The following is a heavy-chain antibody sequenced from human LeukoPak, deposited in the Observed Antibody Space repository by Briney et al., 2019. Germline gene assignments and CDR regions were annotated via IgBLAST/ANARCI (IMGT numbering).Heavy chain of an antibody. CDR1: GFVFSTYW. V-gene: IGHV3-7*01. D-gene: IGHD3/OR15-3a*01. J-gene: IGHJ4*02. Sequence: GGPLRLSCEASGFVFSTYWMTWVRQAPGKGLEWVANINLDGTEEHYVDSSLKGRFTISRDNAKNSLYLQMTSLRVEDTAVYYCASGRHDFLHWGQGTLVTVSS. CDR2: INLDGTEE. CDR3: ASGRHDFLH.